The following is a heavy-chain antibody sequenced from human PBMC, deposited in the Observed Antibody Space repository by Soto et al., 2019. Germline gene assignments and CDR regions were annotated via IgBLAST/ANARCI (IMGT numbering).Heavy chain of an antibody. J-gene: IGHJ4*02. CDR2: IYYSGST. V-gene: IGHV4-39*01. Sequence: PSETLSLTCTVSGGSISSSSYYWGWVCQPPGKGLEWIGSIYYSGSTYYNPSLKSRVTRSVDTSKNQFSLKLSSVTAADTAVYYCARHEDYGSGSYGYWGQGTLVTVS. CDR1: GGSISSSSYY. D-gene: IGHD3-10*01. CDR3: ARHEDYGSGSYGY.